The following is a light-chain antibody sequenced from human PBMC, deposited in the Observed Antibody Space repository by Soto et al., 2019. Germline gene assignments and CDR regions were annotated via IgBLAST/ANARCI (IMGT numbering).Light chain of an antibody. V-gene: IGKV3-20*01. CDR3: QQYGSSPQT. J-gene: IGKJ1*01. Sequence: EIVLTQAPGTLSVSPGERATLSCRASQSVSSSYLAWYQQKPGQAPRLLIYGASSRATGIPDRFSGSGSGTDFTLTISRLEPEDFAVYYCQQYGSSPQTFGQGNKVDIK. CDR2: GAS. CDR1: QSVSSSY.